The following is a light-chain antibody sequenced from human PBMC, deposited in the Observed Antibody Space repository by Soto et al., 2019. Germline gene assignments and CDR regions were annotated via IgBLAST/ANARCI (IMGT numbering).Light chain of an antibody. CDR3: SSFKISSTWV. V-gene: IGLV2-14*01. J-gene: IGLJ3*02. Sequence: QSVLTQPAAVSGSPGQSITISCTGTNSDVGGLNYVSWYQHHPGNAPKLIIYEVNYRPSGVSDRFSGSKSDNTASLTISGLQTDDEADYYCSSFKISSTWVFGGGSKVTVL. CDR2: EVN. CDR1: NSDVGGLNY.